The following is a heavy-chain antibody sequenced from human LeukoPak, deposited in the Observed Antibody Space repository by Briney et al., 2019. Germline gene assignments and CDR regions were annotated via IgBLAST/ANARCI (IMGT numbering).Heavy chain of an antibody. CDR1: GFTFSSYE. CDR3: ARDPAYYYDSSGYVDC. D-gene: IGHD3-22*01. V-gene: IGHV3-21*01. J-gene: IGHJ4*02. Sequence: GGSLRLSCAASGFTFSSYEMNWVRQAPGKGLEWVSSISSSSSYIYYADSVKGRFTVSRDNAKNSLYLQMNSLRAEDTAVYYCARDPAYYYDSSGYVDCWGQGTLVTVSS. CDR2: ISSSSSYI.